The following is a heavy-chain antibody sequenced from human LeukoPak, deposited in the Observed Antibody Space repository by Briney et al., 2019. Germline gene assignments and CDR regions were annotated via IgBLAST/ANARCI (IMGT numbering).Heavy chain of an antibody. CDR2: INPSGGNT. D-gene: IGHD1-26*01. CDR3: ARVAVGATLEH. CDR1: GYTFTSYY. V-gene: IGHV1-46*01. J-gene: IGHJ4*02. Sequence: ASVKVSCKASGYTFTSYYIHWVRQAPGQGLEWMGIINPSGGNTNYAQKFQGRVTMTRDTSTSTVYMELSSLRSEDTAVYFCARVAVGATLEHWGLGTLVTVSS.